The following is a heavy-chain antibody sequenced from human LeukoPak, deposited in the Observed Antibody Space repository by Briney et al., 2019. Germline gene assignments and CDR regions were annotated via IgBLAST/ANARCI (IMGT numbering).Heavy chain of an antibody. Sequence: GGSLRLSCAASGFTFSSYTMSWVRQAPGKGLKWVSVISGSGCTTHYADSVKGRFTISRDNAKNTLYLQMNSLRADDTAVYYCARDYHDSSGSYGVDYWGQGTLVIVSS. V-gene: IGHV3-23*01. J-gene: IGHJ4*02. CDR3: ARDYHDSSGSYGVDY. D-gene: IGHD3-22*01. CDR2: ISGSGCTT. CDR1: GFTFSSYT.